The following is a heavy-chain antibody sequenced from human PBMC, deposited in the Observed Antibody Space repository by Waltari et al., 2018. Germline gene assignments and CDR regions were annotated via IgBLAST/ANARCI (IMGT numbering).Heavy chain of an antibody. V-gene: IGHV4-39*01. CDR3: ARQDYYYVKGYFDL. D-gene: IGHD3-22*01. CDR1: GGSLRRVAYY. Sequence: QLQLQESGPGLVKPSETVSLPCTVSGGSLRRVAYYWGWVRQPPGKGLEFIASIFYSGATYYNPSLESRVTISVDTSKNQFSLELTSVTDADTAVYYCARQDYYYVKGYFDLWGRGTLVTVSS. CDR2: IFYSGAT. J-gene: IGHJ2*01.